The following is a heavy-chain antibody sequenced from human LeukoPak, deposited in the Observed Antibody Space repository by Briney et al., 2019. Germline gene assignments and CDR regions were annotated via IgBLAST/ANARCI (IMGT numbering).Heavy chain of an antibody. CDR2: IYSGGST. V-gene: IGHV3-66*01. Sequence: GGSLRLSCAASGFTFSSNYMSWVRQAPGKGLEWVSVIYSGGSTYYADSVKGRFTISRDNSKNTLYLQMNSLRAEDTAVYYCAKNVLLWFGELSAWFDPWGQGTPVTVSS. D-gene: IGHD3-10*01. J-gene: IGHJ5*02. CDR1: GFTFSSNY. CDR3: AKNVLLWFGELSAWFDP.